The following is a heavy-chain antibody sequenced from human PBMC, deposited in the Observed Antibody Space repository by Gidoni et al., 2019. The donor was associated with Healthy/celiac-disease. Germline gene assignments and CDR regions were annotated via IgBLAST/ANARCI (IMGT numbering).Heavy chain of an antibody. CDR1: GYSISSGYY. CDR2: IYHSGST. CDR3: AFGDYFDY. Sequence: QVQLQDSGPGLLKPSETLSLTCAVSGYSISSGYYWGWFRQPPGKGLEWIGSIYHSGSTYYHPSLKSRVTISVDTSKNQFSLKLSSVTAADTAVYYCAFGDYFDYWGQGTLVTVSS. V-gene: IGHV4-38-2*01. J-gene: IGHJ4*02. D-gene: IGHD3-16*01.